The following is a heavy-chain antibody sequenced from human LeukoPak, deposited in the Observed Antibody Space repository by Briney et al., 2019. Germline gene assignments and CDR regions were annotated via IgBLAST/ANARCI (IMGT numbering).Heavy chain of an antibody. CDR2: ISSSSSII. CDR3: AREWRLVPNWFDP. D-gene: IGHD6-19*01. CDR1: GLTFSTYS. J-gene: IGHJ5*02. V-gene: IGHV3-48*01. Sequence: GGSLRLSCGVSGLTFSTYSMNWVRQAPGKGLEWLSHISSSSSIIYYADSVKGRFTISRDNAKNSLYLQMNSLRAEDTALYYCAREWRLVPNWFDPWGQGTLVTVSS.